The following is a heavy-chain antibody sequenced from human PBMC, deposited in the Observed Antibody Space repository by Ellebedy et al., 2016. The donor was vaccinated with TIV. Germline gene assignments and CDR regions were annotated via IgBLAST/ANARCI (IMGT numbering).Heavy chain of an antibody. J-gene: IGHJ5*02. Sequence: MPGGSLRLSCTVSGGSISSYYWGWIRQPPGKGLEWIGSIYYSGSTYYNPSLKSRVTISVDTSKNQFYLKLNSVTAADTAVYYCARAISPTTPGNWFDRWGQGTLVTVSS. D-gene: IGHD4-17*01. CDR3: ARAISPTTPGNWFDR. CDR2: IYYSGST. CDR1: GGSISSYY. V-gene: IGHV4-39*07.